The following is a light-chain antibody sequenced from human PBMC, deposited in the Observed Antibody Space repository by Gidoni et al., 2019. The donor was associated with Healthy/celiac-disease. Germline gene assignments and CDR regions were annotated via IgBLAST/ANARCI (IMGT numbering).Light chain of an antibody. J-gene: IGKJ1*01. CDR2: KAS. Sequence: DIQMTQSPSTLSASVGDRATITCWASQSISSWLAWYQQKPGKAPKLLIYKASSLESGVPSRFSGSGSGTEFTLTISSLQPDDFATYYCQQYNSLWTFGQGTKVEIK. V-gene: IGKV1-5*03. CDR1: QSISSW. CDR3: QQYNSLWT.